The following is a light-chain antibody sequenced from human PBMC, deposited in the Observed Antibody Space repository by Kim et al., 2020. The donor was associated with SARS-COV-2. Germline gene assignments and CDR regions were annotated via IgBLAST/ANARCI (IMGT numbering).Light chain of an antibody. Sequence: QSALTQPPSVSGSPGKSVTIPCTGTSSDVGSYNRVSWYQQPPGTAPKLIIYEVSDRPSGVPHRFSGSKSGNTASQTISWLQTEDEANYYCSSYTSSSTLIFGGETQLTVL. V-gene: IGLV2-18*02. J-gene: IGLJ2*01. CDR1: SSDVGSYNR. CDR3: SSYTSSSTLI. CDR2: EVS.